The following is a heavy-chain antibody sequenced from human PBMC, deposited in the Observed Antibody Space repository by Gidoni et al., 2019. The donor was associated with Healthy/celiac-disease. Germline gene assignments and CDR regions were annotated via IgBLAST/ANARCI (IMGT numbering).Heavy chain of an antibody. D-gene: IGHD6-6*01. V-gene: IGHV4-34*01. CDR2: INHSGST. J-gene: IGHJ6*03. Sequence: QVQLQQWGAGLLKPSATLSLTCAVYGGSFSGYYWSWIRQPPGKGLEWIGEINHSGSTNYNPSLKSRVTISVDTSKNQFSLKLSSVTAADTAVYYCARGLAAPPFGYYYMDVWGKGTTVTVSS. CDR3: ARGLAAPPFGYYYMDV. CDR1: GGSFSGYY.